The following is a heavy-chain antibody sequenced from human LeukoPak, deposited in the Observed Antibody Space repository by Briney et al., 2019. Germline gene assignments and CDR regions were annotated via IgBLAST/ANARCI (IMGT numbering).Heavy chain of an antibody. V-gene: IGHV3-23*01. J-gene: IGHJ4*02. CDR1: GFTFSSYA. D-gene: IGHD3-10*01. CDR3: AKDSRYGSGSYLNY. CDR2: ISGSGGST. Sequence: AGGSLRLSCAASGFTFSSYAMSWVRQAPGKGLEWVSAISGSGGSTYYADSVKGRFTISRDNSKNTLYLQMNSLRAEDTAVYYCAKDSRYGSGSYLNYWGQGTLVTVSS.